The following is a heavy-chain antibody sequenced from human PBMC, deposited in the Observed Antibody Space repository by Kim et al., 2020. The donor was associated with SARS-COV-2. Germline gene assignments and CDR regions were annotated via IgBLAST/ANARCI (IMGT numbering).Heavy chain of an antibody. D-gene: IGHD3-16*01. CDR3: ARDFGGGGPDSEYDFDY. CDR1: GGTFSSYA. V-gene: IGHV1-69*13. Sequence: SVKVSCKASGGTFSSYAISWVRQAPGQGLEWMGGIIPIFGTANYAQKFQGRVTITADESTSTAYMELSSLRSEDTAVYYCARDFGGGGPDSEYDFDYWGQGTLVTVSS. CDR2: IIPIFGTA. J-gene: IGHJ4*02.